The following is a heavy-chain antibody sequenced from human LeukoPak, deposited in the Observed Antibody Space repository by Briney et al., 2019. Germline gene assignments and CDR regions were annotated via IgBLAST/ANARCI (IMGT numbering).Heavy chain of an antibody. CDR3: TRCCRAVVARIPWFVP. CDR1: GFTFTSHE. J-gene: IGHJ5*02. CDR2: INGDGSTT. D-gene: IGHD5-12*01. V-gene: IGHV3-48*03. Sequence: GGSLRLSCAASGFTFTSHEMNWVRQAPGKGLEWVSYINGDGSTTYYADSVKGRFTISRDNAKNSLYLQVNSLRAEDTAVYYCTRCCRAVVARIPWFVPWGQGTLVTVSS.